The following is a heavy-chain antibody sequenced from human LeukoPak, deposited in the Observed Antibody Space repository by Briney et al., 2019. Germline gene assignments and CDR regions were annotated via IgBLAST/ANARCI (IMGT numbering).Heavy chain of an antibody. J-gene: IGHJ6*03. CDR3: ARVSGRLELRRGYYYYYMDV. V-gene: IGHV1-69*05. CDR1: GGTFSSYA. Sequence: SVKVSCKASGGTFSSYAISWVRQAPGQGLEWMGGIIPIFGTADYAQKSQGRVTITTDESTSTAYMELSSLRSEDTAVYYCARVSGRLELRRGYYYYYMDVWGKGTTVTVSS. CDR2: IIPIFGTA. D-gene: IGHD1-7*01.